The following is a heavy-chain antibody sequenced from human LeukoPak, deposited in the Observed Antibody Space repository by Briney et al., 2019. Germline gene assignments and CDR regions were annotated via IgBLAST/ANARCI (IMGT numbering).Heavy chain of an antibody. J-gene: IGHJ6*03. Sequence: PGGSLRLFCAASGFTFDDYGMSWVRQAPGKGLEWVSGINWNGGSTGYADSVKGRFTISRDNAKNSLYLQMNSLRAEDTALYYCTRVPYYYGSGTRRLDYYYYMDVWGKGTTVTVSS. D-gene: IGHD3-10*01. V-gene: IGHV3-20*04. CDR1: GFTFDDYG. CDR2: INWNGGST. CDR3: TRVPYYYGSGTRRLDYYYYMDV.